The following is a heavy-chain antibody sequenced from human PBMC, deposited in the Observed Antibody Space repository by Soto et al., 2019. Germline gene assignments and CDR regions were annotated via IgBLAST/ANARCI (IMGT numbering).Heavy chain of an antibody. V-gene: IGHV3-30*04. CDR3: EREGGLYYDSSGYHLY. CDR1: GFTFSSYA. CDR2: ISYDGINK. Sequence: QVQLVESGGGVVQPGRSLRLSCAASGFTFSSYAMHWVRQAPGKGLEWVAVISYDGINKYYSDSVKGRFTISRDNSKNTRYLQMNSVRAEDTAVYYCEREGGLYYDSSGYHLYWGQGTLVTVSS. D-gene: IGHD3-22*01. J-gene: IGHJ4*02.